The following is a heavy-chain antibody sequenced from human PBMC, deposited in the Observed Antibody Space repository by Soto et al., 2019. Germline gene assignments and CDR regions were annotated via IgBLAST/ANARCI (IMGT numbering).Heavy chain of an antibody. V-gene: IGHV3-48*02. J-gene: IGHJ6*02. CDR1: GFTFSSYS. D-gene: IGHD1-26*01. CDR3: ARPPGGGSGNYYYYYGMDV. CDR2: ISSSSSTI. Sequence: GGSLRLSCAASGFTFSSYSMNWVRQAPGKGLEWVSYISSSSSTIYYADSVKGRFTISRDNAKNSRYLQMNSLRDEDTAVYYCARPPGGGSGNYYYYYGMDVWGQGTTVTVSS.